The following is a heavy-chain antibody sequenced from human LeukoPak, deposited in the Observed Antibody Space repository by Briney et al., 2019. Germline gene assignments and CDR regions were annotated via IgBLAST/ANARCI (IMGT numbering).Heavy chain of an antibody. CDR3: ATGGDLEWFDY. D-gene: IGHD3-3*01. CDR1: GYTFTSYD. J-gene: IGHJ4*02. Sequence: ASEKVSCKASGYTFTSYDINWVRQATGQGLEWMGWMNPNSGNTGYAQKFQGRVTITRNTSISTAYMELSSLRSEDTAVYYCATGGDLEWFDYWGQGTLVTVSS. V-gene: IGHV1-8*01. CDR2: MNPNSGNT.